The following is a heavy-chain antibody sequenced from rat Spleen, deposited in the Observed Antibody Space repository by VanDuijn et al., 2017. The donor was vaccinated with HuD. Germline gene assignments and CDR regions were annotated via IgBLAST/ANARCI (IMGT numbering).Heavy chain of an antibody. J-gene: IGHJ2*01. V-gene: IGHV5-27*01. CDR3: ARRSGDVHYFDY. CDR1: GFIFSNNY. CDR2: ISAGGGSA. Sequence: EVQLVESGGGLVQPGRSLKLSCEASGFIFSNNYMAWVRQAPTKGLEWVAYISAGGGSAYYRDSVKGRFTISRDNAKSTLYLQMDSLRSEDTATYYCARRSGDVHYFDYWGQGVMVTVSS. D-gene: IGHD1-1*01.